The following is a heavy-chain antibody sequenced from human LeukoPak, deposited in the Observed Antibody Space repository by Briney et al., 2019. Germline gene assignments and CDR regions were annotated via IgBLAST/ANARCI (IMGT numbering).Heavy chain of an antibody. CDR2: IIPIFGIA. D-gene: IGHD3-10*01. V-gene: IGHV1-69*04. CDR3: ASGFPGSQAFDI. J-gene: IGHJ3*02. Sequence: SVKVSCKASGGTFSSYAISWVRQAPGQGLEWMGRIIPIFGIANYAQKFQGRVTITADKSTSTAYMELSSLRSEDTAVYYCASGFPGSQAFDIWGQGTMATVSS. CDR1: GGTFSSYA.